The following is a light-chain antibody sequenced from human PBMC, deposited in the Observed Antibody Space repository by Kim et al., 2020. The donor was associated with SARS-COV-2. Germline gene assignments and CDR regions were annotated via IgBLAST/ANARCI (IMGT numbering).Light chain of an antibody. Sequence: QSALTQPASVSGSPGQSITISCTGTSSDVGGYNYVSWYQHHPGKAPKLMIYDVSKRPSGVSYRFSGSKSGNTASLTISGLQAEDEADYYCSSYTSSSTFVFGTGTKVTVL. J-gene: IGLJ1*01. CDR1: SSDVGGYNY. V-gene: IGLV2-14*03. CDR3: SSYTSSSTFV. CDR2: DVS.